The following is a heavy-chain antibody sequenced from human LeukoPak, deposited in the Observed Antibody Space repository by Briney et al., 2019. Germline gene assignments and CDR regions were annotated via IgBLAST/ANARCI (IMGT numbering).Heavy chain of an antibody. CDR1: GFTFSSYS. CDR2: ISSSSSYI. CDR3: ARDPHPDAFDI. Sequence: GGSLRLSCAASGFTFSSYSINWVRQAPGKGLEWVSSISSSSSYIYYADSVKGRFTISRDNAKNSLYLQMNSLRAEDTAVYYCARDPHPDAFDIWGQGTMVTVSS. J-gene: IGHJ3*02. V-gene: IGHV3-21*01.